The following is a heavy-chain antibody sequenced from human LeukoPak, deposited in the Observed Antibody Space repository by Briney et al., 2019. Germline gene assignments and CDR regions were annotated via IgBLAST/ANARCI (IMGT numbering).Heavy chain of an antibody. J-gene: IGHJ4*02. CDR2: INPNTGGT. Sequence: GASVKVSCKASGYTFTGYYMHWVRQAPGQGLEWMGWINPNTGGTNYAQKFQGRVTMTRDTAFSTAYMELGRLTSDDTAVYYCASYPRYMSSPPFDYWGQGTLVTVSS. D-gene: IGHD5-12*01. V-gene: IGHV1-2*02. CDR1: GYTFTGYY. CDR3: ASYPRYMSSPPFDY.